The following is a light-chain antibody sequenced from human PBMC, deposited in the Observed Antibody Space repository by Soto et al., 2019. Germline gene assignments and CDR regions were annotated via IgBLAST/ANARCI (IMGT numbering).Light chain of an antibody. Sequence: EIVLTQSPATLSLSPGEGATLSCRASQSVSSSLAWYQQKPGQAPRLLIFDASTRATGIPARFSGTGSGTDFTLTISSLEPEDFAFYYCHQSNSWPRTFGQGTKVESK. CDR2: DAS. V-gene: IGKV3-11*01. CDR1: QSVSSS. CDR3: HQSNSWPRT. J-gene: IGKJ1*01.